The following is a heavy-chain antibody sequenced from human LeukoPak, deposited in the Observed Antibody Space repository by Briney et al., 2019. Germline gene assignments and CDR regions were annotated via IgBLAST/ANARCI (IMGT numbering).Heavy chain of an antibody. D-gene: IGHD2-15*01. CDR1: GFTFSSFG. V-gene: IGHV3-30*18. J-gene: IGHJ2*01. CDR2: ISYDGSNK. CDR3: AKDSGDRDWYFEL. Sequence: PGGSLRLSCAASGFTFSSFGMHWVRQAPGKGLEWVAVISYDGSNKNYADYVKGRFTISRDNSKNTLYLQMNSLRAEDTAVYYCAKDSGDRDWYFELWGRGTLVTVSS.